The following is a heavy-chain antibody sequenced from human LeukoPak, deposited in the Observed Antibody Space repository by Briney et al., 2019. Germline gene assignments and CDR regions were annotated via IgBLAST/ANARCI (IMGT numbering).Heavy chain of an antibody. CDR2: IHYSGRS. D-gene: IGHD5-18*01. J-gene: IGHJ4*02. CDR1: GASIDSSSYY. V-gene: IGHV4-39*01. Sequence: SETLSLTCTVSGASIDSSSYYWGWIRQPPGKGLEWIASIHYSGRSYYNPSLKSRVTISVDTSKNQFSLKLSSVTAADTAVYYCARQSSYGYFDYWGQGTLVTVSS. CDR3: ARQSSYGYFDY.